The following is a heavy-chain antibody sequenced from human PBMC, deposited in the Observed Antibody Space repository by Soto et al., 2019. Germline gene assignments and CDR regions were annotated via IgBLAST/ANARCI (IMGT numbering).Heavy chain of an antibody. J-gene: IGHJ4*02. CDR3: TRDLVFLRSFDY. Sequence: GGSLRLPCTASGFTFGDYAMSWFRQAPGKGLEWVGFIRSKSYGGTTEYAASVKGRFTISRDDSKSIAYLQMNSLKTEDTAVYYGTRDLVFLRSFDYWGQGTLVRVAS. CDR1: GFTFGDYA. CDR2: IRSKSYGGTT. V-gene: IGHV3-49*03. D-gene: IGHD5-12*01.